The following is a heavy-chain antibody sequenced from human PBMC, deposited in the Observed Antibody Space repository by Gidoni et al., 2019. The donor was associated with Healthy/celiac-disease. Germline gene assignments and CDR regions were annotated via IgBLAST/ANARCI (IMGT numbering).Heavy chain of an antibody. Sequence: EVQLVESGGGLVQPGGFLRLSCAASGFTFSSYEMNWVRQVPGKGLAWVSYISSSGSTIYYADSVKGRFTISRDNAKNSLYLQMNSLRAEDTAVYYCARGVLCSGGSCYFDYWGQGTLVTVSS. CDR2: ISSSGSTI. J-gene: IGHJ4*02. CDR3: ARGVLCSGGSCYFDY. D-gene: IGHD2-15*01. CDR1: GFTFSSYE. V-gene: IGHV3-48*03.